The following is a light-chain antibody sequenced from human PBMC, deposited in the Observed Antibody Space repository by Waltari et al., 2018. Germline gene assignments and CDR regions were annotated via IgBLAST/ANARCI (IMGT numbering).Light chain of an antibody. Sequence: ELVLTQSPGTLSLSPGERATLSCRASQSVSRNYLTWYQQKPGQAPRLLIYDASTRATGVPDRFGGSGSGTDFTLTISRLEPEDFAVYYCQQYGDSPPYTFGQGTRLEIK. V-gene: IGKV3-20*01. CDR2: DAS. J-gene: IGKJ2*01. CDR1: QSVSRNY. CDR3: QQYGDSPPYT.